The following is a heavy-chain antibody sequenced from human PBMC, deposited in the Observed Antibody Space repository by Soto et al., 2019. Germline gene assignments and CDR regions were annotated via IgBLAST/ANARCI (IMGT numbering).Heavy chain of an antibody. J-gene: IGHJ5*02. CDR3: ARDRHPMVRGVKVNWFDP. CDR2: INPSGGST. D-gene: IGHD3-10*01. V-gene: IGHV1-46*01. CDR1: GYTFTSYY. Sequence: ASVKVSCKASGYTFTSYYMHWVRQAPGQGLEWMGIINPSGGSTIYAQKFQGRVTMTRDTSTSTVYMELSSLGSEDTAVYYCARDRHPMVRGVKVNWFDPWGQGTLVTVSS.